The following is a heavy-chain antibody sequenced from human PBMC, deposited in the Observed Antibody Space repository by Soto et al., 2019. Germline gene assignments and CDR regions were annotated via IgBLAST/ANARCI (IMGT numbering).Heavy chain of an antibody. D-gene: IGHD2-2*01. Sequence: QVQLQESGPGLVKPSQTLSLTCTVSGGSISSGGYYWSWIRQHPGKGLEWIGYIYYSGNTYYNPSPKSRVTQSGDTSKNQFSLKLGSVTAADTAVYYCASLGQLLSDWFDPWGQGTLVTVSS. CDR1: GGSISSGGYY. J-gene: IGHJ5*02. V-gene: IGHV4-31*03. CDR2: IYYSGNT. CDR3: ASLGQLLSDWFDP.